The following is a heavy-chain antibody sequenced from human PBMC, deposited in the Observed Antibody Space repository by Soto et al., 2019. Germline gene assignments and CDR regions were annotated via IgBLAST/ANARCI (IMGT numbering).Heavy chain of an antibody. CDR1: GFTFSSYA. CDR2: ISYDGSNK. J-gene: IGHJ6*02. CDR3: ARDRLRYNWNDFPYYYYGMDV. V-gene: IGHV3-30-3*01. Sequence: QVQLVESGGGVVQPGRSLRLSCAASGFTFSSYAMHWVRQASGKGLEWVAVISYDGSNKYYADSVKGRFTISRDNSKNTLYLQVNSLRAEDTAVYYCARDRLRYNWNDFPYYYYGMDVWGQGTTVTVSS. D-gene: IGHD1-1*01.